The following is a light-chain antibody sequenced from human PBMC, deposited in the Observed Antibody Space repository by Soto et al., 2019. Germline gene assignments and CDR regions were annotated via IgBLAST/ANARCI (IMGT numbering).Light chain of an antibody. Sequence: EIVMTQSPATLSVSPGERATLSCRASQSVSSNLAWYQQKPGQAPRLLIYGASTRATGITARFSGSGSGTEFTLTISSLQSEDVAVYYCQQYNNWPWTFGQGTKVEIQ. CDR1: QSVSSN. CDR3: QQYNNWPWT. V-gene: IGKV3-15*01. CDR2: GAS. J-gene: IGKJ1*01.